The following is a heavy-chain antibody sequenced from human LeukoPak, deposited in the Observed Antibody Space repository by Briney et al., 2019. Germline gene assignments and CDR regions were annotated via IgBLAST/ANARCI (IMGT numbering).Heavy chain of an antibody. CDR2: IYTSGST. J-gene: IGHJ4*02. CDR1: GGSISSGSYY. CDR3: ATEELAGTTSLDY. D-gene: IGHD2-2*01. Sequence: PSETLPLTCTVSGGSISSGSYYWSWIRQPAGKGLEWIGRIYTSGSTNYNPSLKSRVTISVDTSKNQFSLKLSSVTAADTAVFYCATEELAGTTSLDYWGQGTLVTVSS. V-gene: IGHV4-61*02.